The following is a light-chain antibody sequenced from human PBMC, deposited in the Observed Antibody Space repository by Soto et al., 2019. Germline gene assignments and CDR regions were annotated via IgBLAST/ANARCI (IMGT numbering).Light chain of an antibody. Sequence: DIQMTQSPSTLSASVGDRVTITCRASQSFSTWLAWYQQKPGKAPKLLIYDASSLESGVPSRLSASGSGTEFTLTITSLQPDDFATYYCQQYDSSWTFGQGTKVDI. V-gene: IGKV1-5*01. CDR2: DAS. CDR1: QSFSTW. J-gene: IGKJ1*01. CDR3: QQYDSSWT.